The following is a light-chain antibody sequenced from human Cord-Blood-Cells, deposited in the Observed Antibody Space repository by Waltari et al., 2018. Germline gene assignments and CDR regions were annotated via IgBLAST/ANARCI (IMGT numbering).Light chain of an antibody. CDR1: KLGDKY. J-gene: IGLJ2*01. V-gene: IGLV3-1*01. Sequence: SYELTHPLSVSVSPGQTASITCSGGKLGDKYACWYQQKPGQSPVLVIYQDSKRPSGIPERFSGSNSGNTATLTIGGTQAMDEADYYCQAWDSSTVVFGGGTKLTVL. CDR3: QAWDSSTVV. CDR2: QDS.